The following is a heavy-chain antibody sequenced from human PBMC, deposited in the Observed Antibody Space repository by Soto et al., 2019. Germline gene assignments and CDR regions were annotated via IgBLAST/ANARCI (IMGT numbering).Heavy chain of an antibody. V-gene: IGHV1-3*01. J-gene: IGHJ6*02. Sequence: QVQLVQSGAEVKKPGASVKVSCKASGYTFTNYAIPWVRQAPGQRLEWMGWINAGNGNTKYSQKFQGRVTITRDTAASTAYMAVSGLRSEETVGYYCARDSGGMDVWGQGTTGTVSS. CDR2: INAGNGNT. CDR1: GYTFTNYA. CDR3: ARDSGGMDV.